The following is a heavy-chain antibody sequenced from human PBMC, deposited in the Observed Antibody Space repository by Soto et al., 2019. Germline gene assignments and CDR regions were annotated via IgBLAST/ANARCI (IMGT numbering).Heavy chain of an antibody. CDR2: ISWNSGSI. J-gene: IGHJ5*02. Sequence: EVQLVESGGGLVQPGRSLRLSCAASGFTFDDYAMHWARQAPGEGLEWVSGISWNSGSIGYADSVKGRFTISRDNTKNSLYLQMNSLRAEDTALYYCAKGSGSGWFHNWFDPWGQGTLVTVSS. CDR1: GFTFDDYA. CDR3: AKGSGSGWFHNWFDP. D-gene: IGHD6-19*01. V-gene: IGHV3-9*01.